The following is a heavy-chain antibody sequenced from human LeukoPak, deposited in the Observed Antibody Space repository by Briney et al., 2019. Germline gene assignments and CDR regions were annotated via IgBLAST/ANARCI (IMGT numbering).Heavy chain of an antibody. V-gene: IGHV3-23*01. CDR3: ARDPDYYDSSGYSNPGDY. CDR1: GFTFSSYA. CDR2: ISGSGDST. D-gene: IGHD3-22*01. J-gene: IGHJ4*02. Sequence: GGSLRLSCAASGFTFSSYAMSWVRQAPGKGLEWVSAISGSGDSTYYGDSVKGRFTISRDNSKNTLYLQMNSLRAEDTAVYYCARDPDYYDSSGYSNPGDYWGQGTLVTVSS.